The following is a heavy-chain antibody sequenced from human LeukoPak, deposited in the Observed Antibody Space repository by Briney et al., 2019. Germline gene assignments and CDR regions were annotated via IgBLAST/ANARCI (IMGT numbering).Heavy chain of an antibody. CDR3: ARAHNWKYGTFDY. J-gene: IGHJ4*02. D-gene: IGHD1-20*01. CDR1: GFTFSNSS. V-gene: IGHV3-48*04. Sequence: GGSLRLSCAASGFTFSNSSVNWVRQSPGKGLEWISYISFSNTTIYYADSVKGRFTISRDNAKNSLYLQMNSLRAEDTAVYYCARAHNWKYGTFDYWGQGTLVTVSS. CDR2: ISFSNTTI.